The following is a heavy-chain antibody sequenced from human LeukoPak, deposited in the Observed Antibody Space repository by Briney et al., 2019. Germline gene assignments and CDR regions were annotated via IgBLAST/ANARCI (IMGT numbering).Heavy chain of an antibody. Sequence: GGSLRLSCAASGFTFSSYWMSWVRQAPGKGLEWVANIKQDGSEKYYVDSVKGRFTISRDNAKNSLYLQMNSLRAEDTAVYYCARDQGYLAARPLLSFDYWGQGTLVTVSS. V-gene: IGHV3-7*01. D-gene: IGHD6-6*01. J-gene: IGHJ4*02. CDR3: ARDQGYLAARPLLSFDY. CDR1: GFTFSSYW. CDR2: IKQDGSEK.